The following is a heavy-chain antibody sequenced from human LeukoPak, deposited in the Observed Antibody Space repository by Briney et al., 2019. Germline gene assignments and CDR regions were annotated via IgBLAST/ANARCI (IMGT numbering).Heavy chain of an antibody. CDR3: AKDLTIIVGPPRWDFDY. CDR2: ISYDGSNK. D-gene: IGHD1-26*01. J-gene: IGHJ4*02. Sequence: GGSLRLSCAASGFTFSIYAMHWVRQAPGKGLEWMAVISYDGSNKYYADSVKGRFTISRDNSKNTLYLQMNSLRAEDTAVYYCAKDLTIIVGPPRWDFDYWGQGTLVTVSS. CDR1: GFTFSIYA. V-gene: IGHV3-30-3*01.